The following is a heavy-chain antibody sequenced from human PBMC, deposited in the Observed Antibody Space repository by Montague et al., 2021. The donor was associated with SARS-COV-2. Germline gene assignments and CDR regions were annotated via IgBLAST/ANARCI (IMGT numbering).Heavy chain of an antibody. Sequence: SETLSLTCTVSAGSLSSRSNYWGWIRQPPGMGLQWIGSVDSAGSTYYSPSLKSRVTISMDTSKNQFSPKMTSVTAADTAVYYCASRAIAVAYYFDNWGQGTLVPVSS. CDR2: VDSAGST. CDR1: AGSLSSRSNY. J-gene: IGHJ4*02. CDR3: ASRAIAVAYYFDN. V-gene: IGHV4-39*07. D-gene: IGHD6-19*01.